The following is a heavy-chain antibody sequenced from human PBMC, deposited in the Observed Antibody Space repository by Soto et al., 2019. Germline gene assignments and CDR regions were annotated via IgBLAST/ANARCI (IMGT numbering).Heavy chain of an antibody. CDR3: AKATATGGGAFDI. Sequence: GGSLRLSCAASGFICSSYDMSWVRQAPGKGLEWVSTILVAGSTHYEDSVKGRFTISRDTSKNTVYLQMNSLTAGDTAVYYCAKATATGGGAFDICGQGTMVTVSS. CDR2: ILVAGST. CDR1: GFICSSYD. D-gene: IGHD2-8*02. V-gene: IGHV3-23*01. J-gene: IGHJ3*02.